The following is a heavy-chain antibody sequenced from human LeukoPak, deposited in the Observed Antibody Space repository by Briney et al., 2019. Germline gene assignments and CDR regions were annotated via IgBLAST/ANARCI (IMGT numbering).Heavy chain of an antibody. V-gene: IGHV3-33*06. CDR3: AKLPGIAAAGTGWFDP. CDR1: GFTFSSYG. Sequence: GGSLRLSCAASGFTFSSYGMHWVRQAPGKGLEWVAVIWYDGSNKYYADSVKGRFTISRDNSKNTLYLQMNSLRAEDTAVYYCAKLPGIAAAGTGWFDPWGQGTLVTVSS. J-gene: IGHJ5*02. D-gene: IGHD6-13*01. CDR2: IWYDGSNK.